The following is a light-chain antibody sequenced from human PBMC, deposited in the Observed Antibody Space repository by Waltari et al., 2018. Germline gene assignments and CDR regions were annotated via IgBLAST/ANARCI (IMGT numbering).Light chain of an antibody. CDR3: SSYTSSSPYV. J-gene: IGLJ1*01. V-gene: IGLV2-14*03. Sequence: QSALTQPASVSGSPGQSITISCTGTSSDVGDYNYVSWYQQHPGKAPKLMIFDVSNLPSGVSYLFSGSKSGNTSSLTISGLQAEDEADYYCSSYTSSSPYVFGTGTKVTVL. CDR2: DVS. CDR1: SSDVGDYNY.